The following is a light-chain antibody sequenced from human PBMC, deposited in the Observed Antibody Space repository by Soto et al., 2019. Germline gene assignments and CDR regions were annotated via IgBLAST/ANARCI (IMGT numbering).Light chain of an antibody. CDR1: SSDVGSYNL. CDR3: CSYAGSHVG. J-gene: IGLJ2*01. CDR2: EGS. V-gene: IGLV2-23*01. Sequence: QSALTQPASVSGSPGQSITISCTGTSSDVGSYNLVSCYQQHPGKAPKLMIYEGSKRPSGVSNRFSGSKSVNTASLTISGLQAEAEADYYCCSYAGSHVGFVGGIKQRVL.